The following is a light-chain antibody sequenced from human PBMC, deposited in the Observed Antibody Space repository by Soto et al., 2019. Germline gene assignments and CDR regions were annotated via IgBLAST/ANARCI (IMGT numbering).Light chain of an antibody. Sequence: TRPPSASGSPGKSVTISCTGTSSDVGGYNYVSWYQQHPGKAPKLMIYEVSKRPSGVPDRFSGSKSGNTASLTVSGLQAEDEVDYYCSSYAGSNVFGTGAKVTVL. CDR1: SSDVGGYNY. J-gene: IGLJ1*01. CDR2: EVS. CDR3: SSYAGSNV. V-gene: IGLV2-8*01.